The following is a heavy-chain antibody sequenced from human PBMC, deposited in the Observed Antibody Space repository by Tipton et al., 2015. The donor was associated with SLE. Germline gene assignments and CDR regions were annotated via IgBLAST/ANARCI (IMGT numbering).Heavy chain of an antibody. CDR3: ASPTGDGYNYGYYDYGMDV. D-gene: IGHD5-24*01. V-gene: IGHV1-46*03. CDR2: INPSGGST. J-gene: IGHJ6*02. Sequence: QSGAEVKKPGASVKVSCKASGYTFTSYYMHWVRQAPGQGLEWMGIINPSGGSTSYAQKFQGRVTMTRDTSTSTVYMELSSLRSEDTAVYYCASPTGDGYNYGYYDYGMDVWGPGTTVPVPS. CDR1: GYTFTSYY.